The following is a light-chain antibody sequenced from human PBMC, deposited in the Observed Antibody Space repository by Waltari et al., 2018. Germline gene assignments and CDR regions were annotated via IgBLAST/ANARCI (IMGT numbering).Light chain of an antibody. CDR1: SSDVGIYRF. J-gene: IGLJ2*01. Sequence: QSALTQPASVSGSPGQSITISCTGTSSDVGIYRFVSWYQQHPGKAPNLMIYEVSNRPSGVSNRFSGPESGNTAALPISVLQAEDEADYYCSSYTTSTSYVVFGGGTKLTVL. V-gene: IGLV2-14*01. CDR2: EVS. CDR3: SSYTTSTSYVV.